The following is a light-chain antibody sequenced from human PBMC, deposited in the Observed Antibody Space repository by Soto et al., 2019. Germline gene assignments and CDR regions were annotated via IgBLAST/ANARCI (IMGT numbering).Light chain of an antibody. CDR3: QQYNNWPPLT. V-gene: IGKV3-15*01. CDR1: QSVSSD. J-gene: IGKJ4*01. CDR2: GAS. Sequence: EIVMTQSPATLSVSPGERATLSCRASQSVSSDLAWYQQKLGQAPRLLIYGASTRATGVPARFSGSGSGTEFTLTITSLQSEDFAVYYCQQYNNWPPLTFGGGTKVE.